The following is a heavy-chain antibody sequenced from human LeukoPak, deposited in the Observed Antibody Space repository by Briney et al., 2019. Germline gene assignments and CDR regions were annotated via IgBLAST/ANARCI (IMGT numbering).Heavy chain of an antibody. Sequence: SETLSLTCTVSGGSISSGDYYWSWIRQPPGKGLEWIGYIFYSGSTYYNPSLKSRVTMSVDTSKNQFSLKLSSVTAADTAVYYCAGGHSSSGWYFPWFDPWGQGTLVTVSS. D-gene: IGHD6-19*01. V-gene: IGHV4-30-4*01. CDR1: GGSISSGDYY. J-gene: IGHJ5*02. CDR2: IFYSGST. CDR3: AGGHSSSGWYFPWFDP.